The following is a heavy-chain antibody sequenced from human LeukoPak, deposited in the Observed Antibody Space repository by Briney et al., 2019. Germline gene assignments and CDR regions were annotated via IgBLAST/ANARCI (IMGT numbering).Heavy chain of an antibody. CDR1: GFTFSNHW. CDR3: AELGITMIGGV. CDR2: ISSSGSTI. V-gene: IGHV3-48*04. D-gene: IGHD3-10*02. J-gene: IGHJ6*04. Sequence: GGSLRLSCAASGFTFSNHWMSWVRQAPGKGLEWVSYISSSGSTIYYADSVKGRFTISRDNAKNSLYLQMNSLRAEDTAVYYCAELGITMIGGVWGKGTTVTISS.